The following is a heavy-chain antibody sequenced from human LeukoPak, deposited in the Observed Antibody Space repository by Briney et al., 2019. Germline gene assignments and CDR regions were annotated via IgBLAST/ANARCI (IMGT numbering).Heavy chain of an antibody. Sequence: PSETLSLTCTVSGGSISSSSYYWGWIRQPPGKGLEWIGSIYYSGSTYYNPSLKSRVTISVDTSKNQFSLKLSSVTAADTAVYYCARWVPAAAGTYGINWFDPWGQGTLVTVSS. CDR1: GGSISSSSYY. V-gene: IGHV4-39*01. J-gene: IGHJ5*02. D-gene: IGHD6-13*01. CDR2: IYYSGST. CDR3: ARWVPAAAGTYGINWFDP.